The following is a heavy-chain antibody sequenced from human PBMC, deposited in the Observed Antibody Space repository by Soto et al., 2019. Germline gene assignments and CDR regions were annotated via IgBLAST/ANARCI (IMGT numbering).Heavy chain of an antibody. V-gene: IGHV3-7*01. Sequence: GGSLRLSCAASGFTFNNYWMSWVRQAPGKGLEWVANIKGDGSEKSYGDSVKGRFTISRDNAKNSLYLQMNSLRAEDTAVYYCAREGHPLNWFDPWGQGTLVTVSS. J-gene: IGHJ5*02. CDR2: IKGDGSEK. CDR1: GFTFNNYW. CDR3: AREGHPLNWFDP.